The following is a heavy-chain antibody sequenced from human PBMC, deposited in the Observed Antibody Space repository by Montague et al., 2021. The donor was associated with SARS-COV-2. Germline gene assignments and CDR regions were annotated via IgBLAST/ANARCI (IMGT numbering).Heavy chain of an antibody. D-gene: IGHD3-16*01. CDR3: ARHYDHSSRVDS. Sequence: SETLSLTCTVSGGSISSDYWTWIRQPPGKGLEWIGFGYYRGNTYYNPSLRGRVTISMDTSSNHFSLTLSSVTAADTAIYYCARHYDHSSRVDSWGQGTLVTVSS. CDR2: GYYRGNT. CDR1: GGSISSDY. J-gene: IGHJ4*02. V-gene: IGHV4-59*08.